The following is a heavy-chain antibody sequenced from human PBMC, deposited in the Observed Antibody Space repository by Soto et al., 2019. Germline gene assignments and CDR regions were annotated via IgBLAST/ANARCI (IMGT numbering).Heavy chain of an antibody. CDR2: IYDSGST. CDR1: GGSITSGGYY. J-gene: IGHJ4*02. Sequence: PXETLSLTCTVSGGSITSGGYYWSWIRQHPGKGLEWLGYIYDSGSTFYNPSLKSRITLSVDTSKNQFSLKLSSVTVADTAVYFCARKQAGYFYGIDYWGQGTLVTVS. CDR3: ARKQAGYFYGIDY. V-gene: IGHV4-31*03. D-gene: IGHD3-10*01.